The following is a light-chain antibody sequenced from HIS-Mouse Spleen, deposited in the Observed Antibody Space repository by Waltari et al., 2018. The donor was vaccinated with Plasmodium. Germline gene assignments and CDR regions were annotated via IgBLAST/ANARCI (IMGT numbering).Light chain of an antibody. CDR2: DAS. CDR3: QQRSNWPIT. CDR1: QSVSSY. J-gene: IGKJ3*01. Sequence: IVLTQSPAPLSLSPGARAHLACRASQSVSSYLAWYQQKPGQAPRLLIYDASNRATGIPARFSGSGSGTDFTLTISSLEPEDFAVYYCQQRSNWPITFGPGTKVDIK. V-gene: IGKV3-11*01.